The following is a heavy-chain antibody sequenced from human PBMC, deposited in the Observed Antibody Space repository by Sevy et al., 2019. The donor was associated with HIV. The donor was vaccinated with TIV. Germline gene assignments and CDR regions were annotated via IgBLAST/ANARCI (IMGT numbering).Heavy chain of an antibody. J-gene: IGHJ5*02. CDR3: AGQSLGWYNWFDP. V-gene: IGHV1-2*06. CDR1: GYNFY. D-gene: IGHD6-19*01. Sequence: ASVKVSCKASGYNFYIHWVRQAPGQGLEWMGRVTPNSGATSYAQKFQGRVAMTMDTSINTAYIELSGLKSDDTAIYYCAGQSLGWYNWFDPWGQGTLVTVSS. CDR2: VTPNSGAT.